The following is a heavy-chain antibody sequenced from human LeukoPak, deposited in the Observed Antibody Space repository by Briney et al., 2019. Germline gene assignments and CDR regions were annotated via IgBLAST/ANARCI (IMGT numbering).Heavy chain of an antibody. CDR1: GFTFSSYE. CDR3: ARGRLWVDY. CDR2: ISSSGSTI. D-gene: IGHD2/OR15-2a*01. J-gene: IGHJ4*02. Sequence: GGSLRLSCAASGFTFSSYEMKWVRQAPGKGLEWVSHISSSGSTIYYADSVKGRFTISRDDAKNSLYLQMNSLRAEDTAVYYCARGRLWVDYWGQGAPVTVSS. V-gene: IGHV3-48*03.